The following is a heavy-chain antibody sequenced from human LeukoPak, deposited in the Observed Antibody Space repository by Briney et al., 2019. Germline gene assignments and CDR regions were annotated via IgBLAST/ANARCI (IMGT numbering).Heavy chain of an antibody. CDR3: AKDRIVSSSWYSFDI. V-gene: IGHV3-23*01. CDR1: GFTFSSYA. Sequence: GGSLRLSCAASGFTFSSYAMSWVRQAPGKGLEWVSAISGGGGSTYYADSVKGRFTISRDNSKNTLYLQMNSLRAEDTAVHYCAKDRIVSSSWYSFDIWGQGTMVTVSS. D-gene: IGHD6-13*01. CDR2: ISGGGGST. J-gene: IGHJ3*02.